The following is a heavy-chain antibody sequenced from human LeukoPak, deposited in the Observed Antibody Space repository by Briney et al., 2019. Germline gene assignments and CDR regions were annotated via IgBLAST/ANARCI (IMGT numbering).Heavy chain of an antibody. V-gene: IGHV4-34*01. CDR1: GGSFSGYY. Sequence: PSETLSLTCAAYGGSFSGYYWSWIRQPPGKGLEWIGEINHSGSTNYNPSLKSRVTISVDTSKNQFSLKLSSVTAADTAVYYCAAAAQGDGFDPWGQGTLVTVSS. D-gene: IGHD2-2*01. J-gene: IGHJ5*02. CDR2: INHSGST. CDR3: AAAAQGDGFDP.